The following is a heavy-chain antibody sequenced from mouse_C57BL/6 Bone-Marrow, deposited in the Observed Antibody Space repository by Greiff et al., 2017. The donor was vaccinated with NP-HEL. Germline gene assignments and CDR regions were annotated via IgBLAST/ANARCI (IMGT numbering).Heavy chain of an antibody. Sequence: EVKLVESGGGLVQPGGSLKLSCAASGFTFSDYYMYWVRQTPEKRLEWVAYISNGGGSTYYPDTVKGRFTISRDNAKNTLYLQMSRLKSEDTAMYYCARQTGFAYWGQGTLVTVSA. CDR3: ARQTGFAY. CDR2: ISNGGGST. J-gene: IGHJ3*01. V-gene: IGHV5-12*01. CDR1: GFTFSDYY.